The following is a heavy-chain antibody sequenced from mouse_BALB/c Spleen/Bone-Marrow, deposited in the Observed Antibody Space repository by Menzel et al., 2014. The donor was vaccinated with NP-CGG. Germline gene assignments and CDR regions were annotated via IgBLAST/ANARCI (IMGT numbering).Heavy chain of an antibody. CDR2: INPSSNYT. Sequence: QVQLKRSGPELARPGASVKMSSTSSGYTFTSYTMHWVKQRPGPGLVWLVFINPSSNYTTYNQTFKDKATLTADKSSSPAFMQLSSLTSEEPAVYYCSRVRRWSRDFWGQGTTLTSSS. CDR3: SRVRRWSRDF. V-gene: IGHV1-4*01. CDR1: GYTFTSYT. J-gene: IGHJ2*01. D-gene: IGHD2-3*01.